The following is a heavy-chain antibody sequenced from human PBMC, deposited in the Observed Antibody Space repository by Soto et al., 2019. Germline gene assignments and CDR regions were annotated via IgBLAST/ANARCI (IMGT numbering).Heavy chain of an antibody. CDR2: INYSGTT. V-gene: IGHV4-39*07. CDR3: ARAGRGYCSGGSCYSGIHGMDV. J-gene: IGHJ6*02. D-gene: IGHD2-15*01. Sequence: SETLSLTCTVSGGSISSSSYYWAWVRQPPGKGPEWIGSINYSGTTYYNSSLKSRVTISVDTSKNQFSLKLSSVTAADTAVYYCARAGRGYCSGGSCYSGIHGMDVWGQGTTVTVSS. CDR1: GGSISSSSYY.